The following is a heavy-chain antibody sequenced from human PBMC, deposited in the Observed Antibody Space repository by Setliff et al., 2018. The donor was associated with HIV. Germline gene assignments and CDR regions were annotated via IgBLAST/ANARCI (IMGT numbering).Heavy chain of an antibody. V-gene: IGHV1-18*01. CDR2: ISVYNGQT. CDR3: ARGHHFYWYFDL. Sequence: ASVKVSCKASGYSFTTYGISWVRQAPGQGLEWVGWISVYNGQTLYAQKVQDRITVTMDIPKDTAYMELRGLTPDDTAVFYCARGHHFYWYFDLWGPGTLVTVSS. J-gene: IGHJ2*01. CDR1: GYSFTTYG.